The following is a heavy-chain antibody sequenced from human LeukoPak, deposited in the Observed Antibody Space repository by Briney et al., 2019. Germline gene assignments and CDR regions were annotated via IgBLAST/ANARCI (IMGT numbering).Heavy chain of an antibody. J-gene: IGHJ5*02. CDR2: INPNSGGT. Sequence: GASVKVSCKASGYTFTGYYMHWVRQAPGQGLEWMGWINPNSGGTNYAQKSQGRVTMTRDTSISTAYMELSRLRSDDTAVYYCARGDWEIYGEFRFDPWGQGTLVTVSS. D-gene: IGHD4-17*01. CDR1: GYTFTGYY. CDR3: ARGDWEIYGEFRFDP. V-gene: IGHV1-2*02.